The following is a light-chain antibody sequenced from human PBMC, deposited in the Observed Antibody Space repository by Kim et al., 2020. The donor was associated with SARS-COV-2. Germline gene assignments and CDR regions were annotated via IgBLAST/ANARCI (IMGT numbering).Light chain of an antibody. CDR1: QSVSSY. J-gene: IGKJ5*01. CDR3: QQRSNWPPL. Sequence: VSPGERATLSGRASQSVSSYLAWYQQKPGQAPRLLIYDASNRATGIPARFSGSGSGTDFTLTISSLEPEDFAVYYCQQRSNWPPLFGQGTRLEIK. V-gene: IGKV3-11*01. CDR2: DAS.